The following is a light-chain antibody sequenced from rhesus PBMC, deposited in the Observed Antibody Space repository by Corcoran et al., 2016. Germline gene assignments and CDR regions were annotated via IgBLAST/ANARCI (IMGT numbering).Light chain of an antibody. CDR3: SSYTNSNTFI. CDR1: SSDIGAYTR. V-gene: IGLV2-13*03. J-gene: IGLJ1*01. CDR2: EVS. Sequence: QAAPTQSPSVSGSPGQSVTISCTGTSSDIGAYTRVSWYQHHPGKAPKLLIYEVSKRPSGVSDRFSGSKSGNTASLTISGPQPEDEADYYCSSYTNSNTFIFGVGTRLTVL.